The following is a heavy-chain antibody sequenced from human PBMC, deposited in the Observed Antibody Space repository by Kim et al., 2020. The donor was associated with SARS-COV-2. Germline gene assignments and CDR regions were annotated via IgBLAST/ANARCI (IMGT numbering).Heavy chain of an antibody. CDR3: ARDRQLGYYCMDV. D-gene: IGHD1-1*01. CDR2: INWKGDST. J-gene: IGHJ6*02. V-gene: IGHV3-20*04. Sequence: GGSLRLSCEVSGFTFDDDDMSWVRQAPGKGLEWVSGINWKGDSTGYAESVKGRFTISRDNAKNSLYLQMNSLRAEDTALYFCARDRQLGYYCMDVWGQGTTVTVS. CDR1: GFTFDDDD.